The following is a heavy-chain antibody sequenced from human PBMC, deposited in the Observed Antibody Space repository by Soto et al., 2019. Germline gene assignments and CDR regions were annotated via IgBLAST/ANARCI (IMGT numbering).Heavy chain of an antibody. CDR3: AREGIDDFWSGYYMH. CDR2: IWYDGSNK. CDR1: GFTFSSYG. V-gene: IGHV3-33*01. J-gene: IGHJ4*02. Sequence: GGSLRLSCAASGFTFSSYGMHWVRQAPGKGLEWVAVIWYDGSNKYYADSVKGRFTISRDNSKNTLYLQMNSLRAEDTAVYYCAREGIDDFWSGYYMHWGQGTLVTVSS. D-gene: IGHD3-3*01.